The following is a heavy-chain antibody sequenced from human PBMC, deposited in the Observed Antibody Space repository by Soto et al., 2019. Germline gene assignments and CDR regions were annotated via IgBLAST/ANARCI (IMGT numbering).Heavy chain of an antibody. Sequence: GALRLSCAASGFAFSSYWMYWVRQGPGKGLVWVSRINSDGSSTNYADSVKGRFTISRDNTKNTLYLQMNSLRAEDTAVYYCAVGLQNDFFNYWGHGTLVTVSS. CDR1: GFAFSSYW. V-gene: IGHV3-74*01. D-gene: IGHD4-4*01. CDR2: INSDGSST. J-gene: IGHJ4*01. CDR3: AVGLQNDFFNY.